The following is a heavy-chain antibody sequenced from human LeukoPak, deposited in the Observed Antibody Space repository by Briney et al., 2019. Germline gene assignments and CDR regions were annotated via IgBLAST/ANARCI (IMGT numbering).Heavy chain of an antibody. V-gene: IGHV3-30*04. Sequence: GGSLRLSCAASGFTFSSYAMHWVRQAPGKGLEWVALISYDGSINDYADSVKGRFTISRNNSKNTLYLQMNSLRADDAAMYYCARGSYSSSWKTFDYWGQGTLVTVSS. CDR2: ISYDGSIN. CDR3: ARGSYSSSWKTFDY. D-gene: IGHD6-13*01. CDR1: GFTFSSYA. J-gene: IGHJ4*02.